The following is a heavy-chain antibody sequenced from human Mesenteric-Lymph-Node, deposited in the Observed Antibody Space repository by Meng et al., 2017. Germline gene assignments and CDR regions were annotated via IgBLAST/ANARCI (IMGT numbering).Heavy chain of an antibody. CDR1: GFSIRSGYY. V-gene: IGHV4-38-2*02. CDR3: ARVVRRFGNPTDFDS. J-gene: IGHJ4*02. CDR2: IYSSGTT. Sequence: SETLSLTCSVSGFSIRSGYYWGWIRQPPGKGLEWIGNIYSSGTTYYNWSLRSRVTISVDTSKNQFSLKLTSVTAADTAVYYCARVVRRFGNPTDFDSWGQGTQVTVSS. D-gene: IGHD3-10*01.